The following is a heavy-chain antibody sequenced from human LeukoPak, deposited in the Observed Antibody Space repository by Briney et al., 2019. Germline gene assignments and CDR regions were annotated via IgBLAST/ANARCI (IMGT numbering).Heavy chain of an antibody. Sequence: ASVKVSCKASGYTFTSYDINWVRQATGQRLEWMGWMNPNSGNTGYAQKFQDRVTMTRNTSISTAYMELSSLRSEDTAVYYCAKRGYSYGEFDYWGQGTLVTVSS. CDR3: AKRGYSYGEFDY. CDR1: GYTFTSYD. CDR2: MNPNSGNT. V-gene: IGHV1-8*01. D-gene: IGHD5-18*01. J-gene: IGHJ4*02.